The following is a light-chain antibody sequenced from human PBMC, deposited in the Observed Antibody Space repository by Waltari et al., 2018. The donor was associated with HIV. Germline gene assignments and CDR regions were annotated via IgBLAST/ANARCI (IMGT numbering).Light chain of an antibody. Sequence: DIQMTQSPSSLSASVGDSVTITCQASQDIRNYLNWYQQKPGKAPNLLIYDTSNLQGGVPSRFSGSGSGTDFTFTIRSLQPEDVATYYCQQYDDLPRTFGQGTRLEIK. CDR2: DTS. J-gene: IGKJ5*01. V-gene: IGKV1-33*01. CDR3: QQYDDLPRT. CDR1: QDIRNY.